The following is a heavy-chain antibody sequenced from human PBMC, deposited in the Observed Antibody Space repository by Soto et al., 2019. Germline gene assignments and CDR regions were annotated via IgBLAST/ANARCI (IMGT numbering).Heavy chain of an antibody. J-gene: IGHJ4*02. CDR1: GGSISSYY. CDR2: IYYSGST. CDR3: ARLIAGSFDY. D-gene: IGHD6-13*01. Sequence: SETLSLTCTVSGGSISSYYWSWIRQPPGKGLEWIGYIYYSGSTNYNPSLKSRVTISVDTSKNQFSLKLSSVTAADTAVYYCARLIAGSFDYWGQGTLVTVSS. V-gene: IGHV4-59*08.